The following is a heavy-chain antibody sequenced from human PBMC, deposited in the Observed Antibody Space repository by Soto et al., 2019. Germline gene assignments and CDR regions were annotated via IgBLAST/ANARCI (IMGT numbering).Heavy chain of an antibody. Sequence: EVQLVESGGGLVQPGGSLSLSCAASGCTFSDHYMDWVRQAPGKGLEWVGRTRNKANSYTTEYAASVKGRFTISRDDSKNSLYLQMNSLKTEDTAVYYCVSHVVVTLINAFDIWGQGTMVTVSS. J-gene: IGHJ3*02. CDR1: GCTFSDHY. CDR3: VSHVVVTLINAFDI. CDR2: TRNKANSYTT. D-gene: IGHD2-21*02. V-gene: IGHV3-72*01.